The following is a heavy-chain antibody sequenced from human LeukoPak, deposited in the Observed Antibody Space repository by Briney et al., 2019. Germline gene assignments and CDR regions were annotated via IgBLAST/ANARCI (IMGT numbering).Heavy chain of an antibody. Sequence: PGGSLRLSCVASGFTFNNYSMNWVRQAPGKGLEWVSSISSSSTYIYHADSVKGRFTISRDNAKNSLYLQMNSLRAEDRAVYYCARDSGIYRTIDYWGQGTLVTVSS. D-gene: IGHD1-26*01. CDR3: ARDSGIYRTIDY. V-gene: IGHV3-21*01. CDR1: GFTFNNYS. CDR2: ISSSSTYI. J-gene: IGHJ4*02.